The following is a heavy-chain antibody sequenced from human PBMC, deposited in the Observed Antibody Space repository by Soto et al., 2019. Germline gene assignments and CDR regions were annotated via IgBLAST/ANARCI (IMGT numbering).Heavy chain of an antibody. CDR3: ESAEKRVPGNMGGS. CDR1: GYIFSTYG. CDR2: ISVYYGKR. Sequence: QVQLVQSGAEVKEPGASVKVSCRPSGYIFSTYGISWVRQAPGQGLEWMGWISVYYGKRNYAQKLQGRVTMTTDTYTSTAYVYMESRRSDDTAVSYCESAEKRVPGNMGGSWGQGALVTV. V-gene: IGHV1-18*04. D-gene: IGHD1-1*01. J-gene: IGHJ4*02.